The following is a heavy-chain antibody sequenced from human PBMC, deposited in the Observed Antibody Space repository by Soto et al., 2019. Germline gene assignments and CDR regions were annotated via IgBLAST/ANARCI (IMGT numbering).Heavy chain of an antibody. V-gene: IGHV5-51*01. CDR3: ASTYYYCSRNKTGAFDI. D-gene: IGHD3-10*01. CDR1: GYSFTSYW. Sequence: GESLKISCKGSGYSFTSYWNGWVRQMHGKGLEWMGIIYPGDSDTRYSQCFQGQVTISADKSISTAYLQWSILKASDTAMYYCASTYYYCSRNKTGAFDIWVQGTMVTVSS. J-gene: IGHJ3*02. CDR2: IYPGDSDT.